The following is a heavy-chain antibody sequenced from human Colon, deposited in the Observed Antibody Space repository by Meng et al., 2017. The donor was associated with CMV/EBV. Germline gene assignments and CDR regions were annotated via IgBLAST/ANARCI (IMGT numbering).Heavy chain of an antibody. Sequence: ASVKVSCKASGYTVSSYSISWVRQAPGQGLEWMGCISTSIGNQYAQKFQGRVIMTTDSPTNTAYLEVMSLTFEDTAVYYCVRGAWNSWGCFDHWGQGALVTVSS. V-gene: IGHV1-18*01. CDR3: VRGAWNSWGCFDH. J-gene: IGHJ4*02. CDR2: ISTSIGN. D-gene: IGHD1-7*01. CDR1: GYTVSSYS.